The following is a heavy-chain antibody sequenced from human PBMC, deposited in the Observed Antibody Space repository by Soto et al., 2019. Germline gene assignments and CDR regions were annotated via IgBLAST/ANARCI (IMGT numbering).Heavy chain of an antibody. D-gene: IGHD6-6*01. Sequence: EAQLLESGGDWAQPGGSLRLSCAASGFTFSSHGMSWVGQAPGKGLEWIAGLSRGGGTTYYADSVKGRFTISRDNSKNTLDLITNSLKVEDTALYYCAKDGQYRTDGFDVWGQGTMVTVSS. J-gene: IGHJ3*01. V-gene: IGHV3-23*01. CDR1: GFTFSSHG. CDR2: LSRGGGTT. CDR3: AKDGQYRTDGFDV.